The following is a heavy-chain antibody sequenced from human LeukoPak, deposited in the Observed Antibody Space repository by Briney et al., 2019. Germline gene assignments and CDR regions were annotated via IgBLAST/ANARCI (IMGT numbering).Heavy chain of an antibody. Sequence: PSETLSLTCAVYGGSFSGYYWSWIRQPPGKGLEWIGEINHSGSTNYNPSLKSRVTISVDTSKNQFSLKLSSVTAADTAVYYCASYTIFGVDRVDYYYYMDVWGKGTTVTVSS. V-gene: IGHV4-34*01. CDR2: INHSGST. D-gene: IGHD3-3*01. CDR1: GGSFSGYY. CDR3: ASYTIFGVDRVDYYYYMDV. J-gene: IGHJ6*03.